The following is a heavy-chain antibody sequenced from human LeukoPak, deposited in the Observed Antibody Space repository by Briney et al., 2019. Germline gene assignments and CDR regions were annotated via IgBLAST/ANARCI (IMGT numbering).Heavy chain of an antibody. CDR3: AKDDSYGGNSNFDY. CDR1: GFTFYDYA. D-gene: IGHD4-23*01. Sequence: PGRSLRLSCAASGFTFYDYAMHWVRHAPGKGLEWVSGISWNSGSIDYADSVKGRFTISRDNAKNSLYLQMNSLRAEDTALYYCAKDDSYGGNSNFDYWGQGTLVTVSS. V-gene: IGHV3-9*01. J-gene: IGHJ4*02. CDR2: ISWNSGSI.